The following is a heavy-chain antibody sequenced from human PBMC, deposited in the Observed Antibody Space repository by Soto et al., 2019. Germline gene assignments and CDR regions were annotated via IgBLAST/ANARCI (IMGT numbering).Heavy chain of an antibody. CDR3: ASFYSGYDVFDY. D-gene: IGHD5-12*01. CDR2: VYYTGST. Sequence: PSETLSLTSTVSGASTRSYYWSWIRQPPGKGLEWIGNVYYTGSTNYNPSLKSRVTISEDTSKNQFSLKLSSVTAADTAMYFCASFYSGYDVFDYWGQGSLVTVSS. V-gene: IGHV4-59*01. CDR1: GASTRSYY. J-gene: IGHJ4*02.